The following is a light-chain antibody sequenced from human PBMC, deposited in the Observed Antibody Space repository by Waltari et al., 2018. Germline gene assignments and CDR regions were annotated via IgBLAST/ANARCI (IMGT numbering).Light chain of an antibody. J-gene: IGLJ2*01. Sequence: HSALTQPASVSGSPGQSITISCTGTSSDVGGYNYVSWYQQHPGKAPKLMIFDVSYLPSGISNRFSGSKSGDTASLTISGLQAEDEADYYCSSYISSDTLELFGGGTSLTVL. CDR3: SSYISSDTLEL. V-gene: IGLV2-14*03. CDR2: DVS. CDR1: SSDVGGYNY.